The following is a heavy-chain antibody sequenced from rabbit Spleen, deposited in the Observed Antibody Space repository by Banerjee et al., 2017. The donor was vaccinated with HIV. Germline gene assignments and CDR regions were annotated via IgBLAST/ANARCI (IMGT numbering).Heavy chain of an antibody. J-gene: IGHJ4*01. Sequence: EQLEESGGDLVKPGASLTLTCTASGFSFSDRDVMCWVRQAPGKGLQWIACINSYTGKPVYATWAKGRFTISRTSSTTVTLQMTSLTAADTATYFCARDLASVVGWNFSLWGPGTLVTVS. CDR2: INSYTGKP. V-gene: IGHV1S45*01. D-gene: IGHD3-1*01. CDR1: GFSFSDRDV. CDR3: ARDLASVVGWNFSL.